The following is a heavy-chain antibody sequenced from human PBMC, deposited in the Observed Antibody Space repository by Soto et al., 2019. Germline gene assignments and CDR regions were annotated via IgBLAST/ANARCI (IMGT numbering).Heavy chain of an antibody. V-gene: IGHV2-26*01. CDR3: ARAPAPYYDSSGYYHFDY. CDR1: GFSLSNARMG. CDR2: IFSNDEK. Sequence: QVTLKESGPVLVKPTETLTLTCTVSGFSLSNARMGVSWIRQPPGKALEWLAHIFSNDEKSYSTSLKSRLTISKDTSKIQVVLTMTNMDPVDTATYYCARAPAPYYDSSGYYHFDYWGQGTLVTVSS. J-gene: IGHJ4*02. D-gene: IGHD3-22*01.